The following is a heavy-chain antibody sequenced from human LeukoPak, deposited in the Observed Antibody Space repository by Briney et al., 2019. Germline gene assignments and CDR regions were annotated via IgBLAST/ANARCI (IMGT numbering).Heavy chain of an antibody. CDR1: GYTFTSYG. Sequence: ASVKVSCKASGYTFTSYGISWVRQAPGQGLEWMGWISAYNGNTNYAQKLQGRVTMTTDTSTSTAYMELRSLRSDDTAVYYCASGYSYGYDYSVFDYWGQGTLVTVSS. D-gene: IGHD5-18*01. V-gene: IGHV1-18*01. CDR2: ISAYNGNT. CDR3: ASGYSYGYDYSVFDY. J-gene: IGHJ4*02.